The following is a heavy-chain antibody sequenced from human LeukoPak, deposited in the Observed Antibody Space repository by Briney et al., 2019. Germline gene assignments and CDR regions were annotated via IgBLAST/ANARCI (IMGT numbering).Heavy chain of an antibody. CDR2: INPSGGST. V-gene: IGHV1-46*01. CDR1: GYTFTSYY. CDR3: ARRTETEGYSYGISGNWFDP. D-gene: IGHD5-18*01. Sequence: ASVKVSCKASGYTFTSYYMHWVRQAPGQGLEWMGIINPSGGSTSYAQKFQGRVTMTRDTSTSTVYMELSSLRSEDTAVYYCARRTETEGYSYGISGNWFDPWGQGTLVTVSS. J-gene: IGHJ5*02.